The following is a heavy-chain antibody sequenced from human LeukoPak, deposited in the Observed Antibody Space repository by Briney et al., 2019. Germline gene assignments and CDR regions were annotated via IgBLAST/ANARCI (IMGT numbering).Heavy chain of an antibody. CDR3: AREAFGGVIDLWFDP. Sequence: SVKVSCKASGGTFSSYAISWVRQAPGQGLEWMGGIIPIFGTANYAQKFQGRVTITADESTSTAYMELSSLRSEDTAVYYCAREAFGGVIDLWFDPWGQGTLVTVSS. D-gene: IGHD3-16*02. CDR1: GGTFSSYA. V-gene: IGHV1-69*01. J-gene: IGHJ5*02. CDR2: IIPIFGTA.